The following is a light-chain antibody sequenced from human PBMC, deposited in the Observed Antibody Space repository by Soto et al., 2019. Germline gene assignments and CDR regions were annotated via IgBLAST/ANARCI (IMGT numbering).Light chain of an antibody. CDR2: DSD. J-gene: IGLJ2*01. V-gene: IGLV1-51*01. CDR3: GSWDSSLSADV. Sequence: QSVLTQPPSVSAAPGQKVTISCSGSTSNIGNNYASWYQQLPGKAPRLLIYDSDKRPSGIPDRFSGSKSGTSATLGITGLQTGDEDDYYCGSWDSSLSADVFGGGTKLTVL. CDR1: TSNIGNNY.